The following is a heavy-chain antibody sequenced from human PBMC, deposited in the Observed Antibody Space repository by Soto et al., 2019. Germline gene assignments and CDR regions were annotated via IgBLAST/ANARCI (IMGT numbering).Heavy chain of an antibody. D-gene: IGHD6-19*01. Sequence: ASVKVSCKASGFTFTSSAVQWVRQARGRRLEWIGWIVIGSGNTDYAQKFQERVTITRDISTSTAYMELSSLRSEDTAVYYCAAAKSVAGMFDYWGQGTQVTVST. CDR1: GFTFTSSA. J-gene: IGHJ4*02. CDR2: IVIGSGNT. CDR3: AAAKSVAGMFDY. V-gene: IGHV1-58*01.